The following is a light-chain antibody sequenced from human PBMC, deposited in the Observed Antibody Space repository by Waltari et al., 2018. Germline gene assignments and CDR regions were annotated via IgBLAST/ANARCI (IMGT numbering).Light chain of an antibody. Sequence: EIVLTQSPGTMSLSPGERATTSCRASQSISKYLAWYQQKPGQAHRLLIYHASSRAAGIPDRFSGSGSGTDFSLTISRLEPEDFAVYYCQHYESLPVTFGQGTKVEIK. CDR1: QSISKY. J-gene: IGKJ1*01. CDR2: HAS. CDR3: QHYESLPVT. V-gene: IGKV3-20*01.